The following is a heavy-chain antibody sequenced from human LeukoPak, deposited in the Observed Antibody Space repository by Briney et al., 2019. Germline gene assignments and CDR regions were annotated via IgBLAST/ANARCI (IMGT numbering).Heavy chain of an antibody. Sequence: SETLSLTCTVSGGSISSGSYYWSWIRQPAGKGLEWIGRIYTSGSTNYNPSLKSRVTISVDTSKNQFSLKLSSVTAADTAVYYCARVKNIWEFDNWGQGTQVTVSS. V-gene: IGHV4-61*02. D-gene: IGHD1-26*01. CDR2: IYTSGST. J-gene: IGHJ4*02. CDR3: ARVKNIWEFDN. CDR1: GGSISSGSYY.